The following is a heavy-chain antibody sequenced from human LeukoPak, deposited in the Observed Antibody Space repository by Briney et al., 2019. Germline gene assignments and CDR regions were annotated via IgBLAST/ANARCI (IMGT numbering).Heavy chain of an antibody. V-gene: IGHV3-30*02. D-gene: IGHD6-13*01. CDR3: AKDRDWASAVGTDFEY. CDR2: IRYDGSNK. CDR1: GFTFSSYG. Sequence: LGGSLRLSCAASGFTFSSYGMHWVRQAPGKGLEWVAFIRYDGSNKYHADSVKGRFTISRDNSKNTLFLQMSSLRAEDTAVYYCAKDRDWASAVGTDFEYWGQGTLVTVSS. J-gene: IGHJ4*02.